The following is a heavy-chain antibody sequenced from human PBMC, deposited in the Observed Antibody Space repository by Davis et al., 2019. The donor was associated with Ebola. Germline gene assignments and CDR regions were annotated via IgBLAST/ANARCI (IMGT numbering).Heavy chain of an antibody. Sequence: SETLSLTCTVSGYSISNGFSWGWIRQPPGKGLEWIGSIYHNGRTNYNPSLKSRLTISLDTSKNQFSLKLSSVTAADTAVYYCARGIMITFGGVIVEGDAFDIWGQGTMVTVSS. CDR1: GYSISNGFS. CDR3: ARGIMITFGGVIVEGDAFDI. V-gene: IGHV4-38-2*02. D-gene: IGHD3-16*02. J-gene: IGHJ3*02. CDR2: IYHNGRT.